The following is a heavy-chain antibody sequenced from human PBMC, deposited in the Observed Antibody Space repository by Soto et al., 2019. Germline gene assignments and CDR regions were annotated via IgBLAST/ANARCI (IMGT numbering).Heavy chain of an antibody. Sequence: EVQLLESGGGLVQRGESLRLSCAASGFSFIDFAMSWVRQAPGKGLEWVSAISGSGHNTYYTESLKGRFTISRDNSKNTLYLQMNNLRAEDTAVYYCAGRVGATNYGMDVWGQGTTVTVSS. CDR3: AGRVGATNYGMDV. V-gene: IGHV3-23*01. J-gene: IGHJ6*02. CDR2: ISGSGHNT. CDR1: GFSFIDFA. D-gene: IGHD1-26*01.